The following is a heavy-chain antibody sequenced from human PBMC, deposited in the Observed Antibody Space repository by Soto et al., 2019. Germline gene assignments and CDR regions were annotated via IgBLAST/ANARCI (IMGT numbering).Heavy chain of an antibody. J-gene: IGHJ6*02. CDR2: IYYSGST. V-gene: IGHV4-39*01. Sequence: QLQLQESGPGLVKPSETLSLTCTVSGGSISSSSYYWGWIRQPPGKGLEWIGSIYYSGSTYYNPSLMSRVTISVDTSKNQFSLKLSSVTAADTAVYYCARHFYYYYYGMDVWGQGTTVTVSS. CDR3: ARHFYYYYYGMDV. CDR1: GGSISSSSYY.